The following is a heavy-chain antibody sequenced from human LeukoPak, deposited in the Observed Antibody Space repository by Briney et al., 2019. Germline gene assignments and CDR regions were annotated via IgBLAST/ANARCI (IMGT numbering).Heavy chain of an antibody. CDR2: IIAMFTTA. V-gene: IGHV1-69*06. CDR3: ARSNCPVLVSPGAPIHYYYFYMDV. D-gene: IGHD3-3*02. CDR1: GYTFTDYY. J-gene: IGHJ6*03. Sequence: SVKVSCKASGYTFTDYYMHWVRQAPGQGLEWMGGIIAMFTTANYAQKFQGRVTITADKSTSTAYMELSSLRSEDTAVYYCARSNCPVLVSPGAPIHYYYFYMDVWGKGTTVTVSS.